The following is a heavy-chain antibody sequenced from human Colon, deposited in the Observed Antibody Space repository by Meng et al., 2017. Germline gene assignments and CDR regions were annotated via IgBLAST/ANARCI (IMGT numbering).Heavy chain of an antibody. J-gene: IGHJ4*02. Sequence: PEAGPGRVKPCATLSLTLTVSGGSISGTYWSWIPKSPGRRLQWIAYISYTGSTNYNPSFKSRATISVDTSTNQFSLNLASVTAADTDAYYGAKYDRPPYCFEYWGQGTLVTVSS. CDR2: ISYTGST. CDR3: AKYDRPPYCFEY. CDR1: GGSISGTY. D-gene: IGHD2-15*01. V-gene: IGHV4-59*01.